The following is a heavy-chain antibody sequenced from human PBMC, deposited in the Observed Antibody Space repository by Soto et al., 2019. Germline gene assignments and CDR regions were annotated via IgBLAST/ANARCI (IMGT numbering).Heavy chain of an antibody. V-gene: IGHV4-34*01. CDR3: ARNSEQLAYYGLDD. CDR1: GGSISGYY. D-gene: IGHD6-13*01. J-gene: IGHJ6*02. CDR2: INYSGST. Sequence: QVHLQQWGVRLGKPSETLSLTCAVYGGSISGYYWSWVRQSPGEGLEWIGEINYSGSTNYNPSLKSRVTKREDTSKNHSSQDLRSLTGADPAVSDWARNSEQLAYYGLDDWGQGITVTVTS.